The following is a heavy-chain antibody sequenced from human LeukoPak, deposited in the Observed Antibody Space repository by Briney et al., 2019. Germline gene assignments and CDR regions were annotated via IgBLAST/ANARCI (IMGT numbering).Heavy chain of an antibody. CDR3: AGGIDLNWFDP. D-gene: IGHD1-26*01. CDR2: IYYCGGA. V-gene: IGHV4-59*08. J-gene: IGHJ5*02. CDR1: GGSPSSYY. Sequence: PSETLSLTCTVSGGSPSSYYWSWIWPPPGRGLECIGYIYYCGGANYNPSLKSRGTISVDTSKNQFSLKLSSETAADTAVYYCAGGIDLNWFDPWGQGTLVTVSS.